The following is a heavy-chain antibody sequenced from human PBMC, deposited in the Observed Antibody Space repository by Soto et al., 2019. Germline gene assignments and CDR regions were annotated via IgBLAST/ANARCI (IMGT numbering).Heavy chain of an antibody. CDR3: GKDTLDCSGGDCPLYYYYGMDV. CDR1: GFTFRSYG. CDR2: ISNDGTNK. V-gene: IGHV3-30*18. D-gene: IGHD2-15*01. J-gene: IGHJ6*02. Sequence: QVQLVESGGGVVQPGRSLRLSCAASGFTFRSYGMHWVRQTPGKGLEWLAVISNDGTNKYLADSVKGRLTLSRDNSRNTLSLEINNLRPEDTAVYYSGKDTLDCSGGDCPLYYYYGMDVWGQGTTVTVSS.